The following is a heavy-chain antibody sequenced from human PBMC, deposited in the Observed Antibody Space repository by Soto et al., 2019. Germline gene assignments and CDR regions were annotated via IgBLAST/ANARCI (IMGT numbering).Heavy chain of an antibody. CDR2: MNPNSGNT. J-gene: IGHJ6*03. V-gene: IGHV1-8*01. CDR3: ARRGLFGVVLPLSYYYYMDV. CDR1: GYTFTSYD. D-gene: IGHD3-3*01. Sequence: ASVKVSCKASGYTFTSYDINWVRQATGQGLEWMGWMNPNSGNTGYAQKFQGRVTMTRNTSISTAYMELSSLRSEDTAVYYCARRGLFGVVLPLSYYYYMDVWGKGTTVTVSS.